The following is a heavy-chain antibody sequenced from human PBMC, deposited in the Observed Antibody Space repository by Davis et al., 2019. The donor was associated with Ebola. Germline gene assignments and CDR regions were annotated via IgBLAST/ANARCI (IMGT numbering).Heavy chain of an antibody. CDR3: ASDSILSSSGFLDY. CDR2: ISVYTGDK. D-gene: IGHD6-13*01. J-gene: IGHJ4*02. CDR1: GYIFSSYG. V-gene: IGHV1-18*01. Sequence: AASVKVSCKAAGYIFSSYGMTWVRQAPGQGLEWMGWISVYTGDKGSAQKFQGRFTMTTDTSTSTAYMELTSLRSDDTAVYYCASDSILSSSGFLDYWGQGTLVTVSS.